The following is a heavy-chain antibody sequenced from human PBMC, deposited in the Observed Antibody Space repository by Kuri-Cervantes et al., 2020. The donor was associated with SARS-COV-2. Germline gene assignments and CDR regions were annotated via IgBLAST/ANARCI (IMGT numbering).Heavy chain of an antibody. CDR3: ATSRTPDAFDI. D-gene: IGHD1-1*01. V-gene: IGHV4-61*08. CDR1: GGSISSGDYY. CDR2: IYYSGST. Sequence: SETLSLTCTVSGGSISSGDYYWSWIRQPPGKGLEWIGYIYYSGSTNYNPSLKSRVTISVDTSKNQFPLKLSSVTAADTAVYYCATSRTPDAFDIWGQGTKVT. J-gene: IGHJ3*02.